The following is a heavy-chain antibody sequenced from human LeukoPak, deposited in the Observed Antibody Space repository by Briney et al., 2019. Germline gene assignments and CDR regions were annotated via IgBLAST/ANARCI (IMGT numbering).Heavy chain of an antibody. V-gene: IGHV4-39*07. Sequence: SETLSLTCTVSGGSISSSSYYWGWIRQPPGKGLEWIGSIYYSGSTYYNPSLKSRLTISVDKSKNQFSLKLSSVTAADTAVYYCAAPYYNYYYAMDVWGQGTTVTVSS. J-gene: IGHJ6*02. CDR1: GGSISSSSYY. CDR3: AAPYYNYYYAMDV. CDR2: IYYSGST.